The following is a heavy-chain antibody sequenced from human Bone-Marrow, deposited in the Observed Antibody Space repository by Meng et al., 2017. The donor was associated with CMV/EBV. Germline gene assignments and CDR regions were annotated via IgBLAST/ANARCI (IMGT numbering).Heavy chain of an antibody. J-gene: IGHJ4*02. CDR2: IKQDGSEK. CDR1: GFTFSSYW. Sequence: GESLKISCAASGFTFSSYWMSWVRQAPGKGLEWVANIKQDGSEKYYVDSVKGRFTISRDNAKNSLYLQMNSLRAEDTAVYYCARVRGLGAVVPAAMALIYWGQGTLVTLSS. V-gene: IGHV3-7*01. CDR3: ARVRGLGAVVPAAMALIY. D-gene: IGHD2-2*01.